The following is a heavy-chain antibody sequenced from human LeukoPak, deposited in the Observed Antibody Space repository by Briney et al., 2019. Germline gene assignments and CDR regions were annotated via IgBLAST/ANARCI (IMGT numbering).Heavy chain of an antibody. CDR3: ARELRNDIVVVPAAPDY. J-gene: IGHJ4*02. CDR2: ISSGSDTGAADYI. D-gene: IGHD2-2*01. V-gene: IGHV3-21*01. CDR1: GFNFKTYS. Sequence: GGTLRLSCAASGFNFKTYSMNWVRQAPGGGLEWISFISSGSDTGAADYIYYADSVKGRFTISRDNSKNTLYLQMNSLRAEDTAVYYCARELRNDIVVVPAAPDYWGQGTLVTVFS.